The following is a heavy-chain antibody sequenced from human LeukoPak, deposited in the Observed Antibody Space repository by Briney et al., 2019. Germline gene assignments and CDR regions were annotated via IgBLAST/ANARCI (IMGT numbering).Heavy chain of an antibody. Sequence: ASVKVSCKASGYTFTSYDINWVRQATGQGLEWMGWMNPNSGNTGYAQKFQGRVTMTRNTSISTAYMELSSLRSEDTAVYYCARSYFYSPGYYYYYMDVWGKGTTVTVSS. CDR3: ARSYFYSPGYYYYYMDV. CDR2: MNPNSGNT. V-gene: IGHV1-8*01. J-gene: IGHJ6*03. D-gene: IGHD4-11*01. CDR1: GYTFTSYD.